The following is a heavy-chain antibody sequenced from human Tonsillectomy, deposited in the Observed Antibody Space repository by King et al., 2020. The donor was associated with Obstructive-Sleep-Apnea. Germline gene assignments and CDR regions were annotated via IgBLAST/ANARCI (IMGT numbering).Heavy chain of an antibody. D-gene: IGHD6-13*01. CDR1: GFTFSSNY. J-gene: IGHJ4*02. V-gene: IGHV3-53*04. Sequence: VQLVESGGGLVQPGGSLRLSCAASGFTFSSNYMSWVRQAPGKGLEWVSIIYSAGSTYYADSVKGRFTISRHNSKNTLYLQMNSLRAEDTAVYYCARVDISSWYYFDYWGQGTLVTVSS. CDR3: ARVDISSWYYFDY. CDR2: IYSAGST.